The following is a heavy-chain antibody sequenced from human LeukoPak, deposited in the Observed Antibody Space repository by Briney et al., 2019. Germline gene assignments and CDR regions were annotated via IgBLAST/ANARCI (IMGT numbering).Heavy chain of an antibody. Sequence: APVKVSCKASGYTFTGYYMYWVRQAPGQGLEWMGWINPNSGGTNYAQKFQGRVTMTRDTSISTAYMELSRLRSDDTAVYYCARGIAVAGLDAFDIWGQGTMVTVSS. V-gene: IGHV1-2*02. D-gene: IGHD6-19*01. J-gene: IGHJ3*02. CDR2: INPNSGGT. CDR3: ARGIAVAGLDAFDI. CDR1: GYTFTGYY.